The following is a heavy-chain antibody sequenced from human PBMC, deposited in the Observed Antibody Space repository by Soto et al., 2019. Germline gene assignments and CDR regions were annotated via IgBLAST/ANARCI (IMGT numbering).Heavy chain of an antibody. CDR2: ISYDGSNK. V-gene: IGHV3-30*18. D-gene: IGHD3-22*01. J-gene: IGHJ4*02. CDR1: GFTFSSYG. CDR3: AKSWTLVVITHFDY. Sequence: PGGSLRLSCASSGFTFSSYGMHWVRQAPGKGLEWVAVISYDGSNKYYADSVKGRFTISRDNSKSTLYLQMNSLRAEDTAVYYCAKSWTLVVITHFDYWGQGTLVTVSS.